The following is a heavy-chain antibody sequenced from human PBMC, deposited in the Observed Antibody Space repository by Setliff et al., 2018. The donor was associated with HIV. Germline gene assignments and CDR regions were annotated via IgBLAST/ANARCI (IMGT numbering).Heavy chain of an antibody. CDR3: ARDRGWGLSHPPFFDS. J-gene: IGHJ4*02. D-gene: IGHD3-10*01. CDR1: GGTSKTFA. V-gene: IGHV1-69*06. Sequence: GASVKVSCKSSGGTSKTFALNWVRQAPGQGLEWMGRIIPMFGTSNYAQTFQSRITIVADKLTNTAYMELSSLRSDDTAIYYCARDRGWGLSHPPFFDSWGQGTLVTVSS. CDR2: IIPMFGTS.